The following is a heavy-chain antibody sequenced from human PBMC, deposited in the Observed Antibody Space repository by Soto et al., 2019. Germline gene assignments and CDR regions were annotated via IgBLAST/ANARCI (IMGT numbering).Heavy chain of an antibody. D-gene: IGHD6-13*01. CDR2: IYYIGTT. CDR1: GGSIGDYY. Sequence: SETLSLTCTVSGGSIGDYYWSCIRRPPGKGLEWIGYIYYIGTTKYNPSLKSRVTISLDTSKTQFSLKLTSVTAADTAVYYCARGPGIAAAGSPSDPWGQGTLVTVSS. CDR3: ARGPGIAAAGSPSDP. J-gene: IGHJ5*02. V-gene: IGHV4-59*01.